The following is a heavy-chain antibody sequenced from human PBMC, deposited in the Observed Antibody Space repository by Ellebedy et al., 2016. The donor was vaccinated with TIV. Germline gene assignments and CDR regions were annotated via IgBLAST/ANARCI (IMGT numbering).Heavy chain of an antibody. D-gene: IGHD2-21*01. CDR3: TIVRIGVAANFDY. Sequence: AASVKVSCKASGYTFTDYFMHWVRQDPGPGLEWMGWITPNSGDTKYEQKFQGRVTIIRDTSISTGYMELSQMRSDDTAVYYCTIVRIGVAANFDYWGQGTLVTVSS. CDR1: GYTFTDYF. J-gene: IGHJ4*02. CDR2: ITPNSGDT. V-gene: IGHV1-2*02.